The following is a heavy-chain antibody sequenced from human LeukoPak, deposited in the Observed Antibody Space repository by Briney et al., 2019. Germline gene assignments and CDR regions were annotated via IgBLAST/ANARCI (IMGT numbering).Heavy chain of an antibody. V-gene: IGHV3-23*01. D-gene: IGHD6-19*01. J-gene: IGHJ1*01. CDR3: AKEGVYLAVAGGYFQH. CDR1: GFTFSSYD. CDR2: ISGSGGST. Sequence: PGGSLRLSCAASGFTFSSYDMHWVRQAPGKGLEWVSAISGSGGSTYYADSVKGRFTISRDNSKNTLYLQMNSLRAEDTAVYYCAKEGVYLAVAGGYFQHWGQGTLVTVSS.